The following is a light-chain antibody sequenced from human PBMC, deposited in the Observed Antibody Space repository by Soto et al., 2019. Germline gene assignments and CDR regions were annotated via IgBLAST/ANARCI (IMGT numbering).Light chain of an antibody. V-gene: IGKV1-33*01. J-gene: IGKJ4*01. CDR1: QSISSW. CDR3: QQYDNLPLT. Sequence: DIHMSQSPSTLSASVGDRVTITCRASQSISSWLAWYQQKPGKAPKLLIYDASNLETGVPSRFSGSGSGTDFTFTISSLQPEDIATYYCQQYDNLPLTFGGGTKVDI. CDR2: DAS.